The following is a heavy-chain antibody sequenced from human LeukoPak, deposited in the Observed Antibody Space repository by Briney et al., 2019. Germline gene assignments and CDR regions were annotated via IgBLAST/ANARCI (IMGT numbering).Heavy chain of an antibody. CDR3: AKGPFWSGSQSYYYYMDV. V-gene: IGHV3-20*04. D-gene: IGHD3-3*01. CDR1: GFTFDDYG. Sequence: GGSLRLSCAASGFTFDDYGMSWVRHAPGKGLEWVSGINWNGSSTGYADSVKGRFTISRDNAKNSLYLQMNSLRAEDTALYYCAKGPFWSGSQSYYYYMDVWGKGTTVTVSS. CDR2: INWNGSST. J-gene: IGHJ6*03.